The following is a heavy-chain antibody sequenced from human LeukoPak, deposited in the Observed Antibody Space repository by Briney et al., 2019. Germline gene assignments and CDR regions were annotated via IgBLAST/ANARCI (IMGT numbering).Heavy chain of an antibody. CDR3: ASEGYCSSTSCSKLDY. Sequence: GGSLRLSCAASGFTFSSYGMHWVRQAPGKGLEWVAVIWYDGSNKYYADSVKGRFTISRDNSKNTLYLQMNSLRAEDTAVYYCASEGYCSSTSCSKLDYWGQGTLVTVSS. V-gene: IGHV3-33*01. CDR2: IWYDGSNK. CDR1: GFTFSSYG. J-gene: IGHJ4*02. D-gene: IGHD2-2*01.